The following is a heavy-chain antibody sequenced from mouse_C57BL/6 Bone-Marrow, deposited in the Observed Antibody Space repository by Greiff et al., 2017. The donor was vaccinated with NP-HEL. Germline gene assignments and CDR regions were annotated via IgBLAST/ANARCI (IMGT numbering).Heavy chain of an antibody. V-gene: IGHV1-15*01. CDR1: GYTFTDYE. Sequence: VKVVESGAELVRPGASVTLSCKASGYTFTDYEMHWVKQTPVHGLEWIGAIDPETGGTAYNQKFKGKAILTADKSSSTAYMELRSLTSEDSAVYYCTRYDGIDYWGQGTTLTVSA. CDR2: IDPETGGT. CDR3: TRYDGIDY. J-gene: IGHJ2*01. D-gene: IGHD1-1*01.